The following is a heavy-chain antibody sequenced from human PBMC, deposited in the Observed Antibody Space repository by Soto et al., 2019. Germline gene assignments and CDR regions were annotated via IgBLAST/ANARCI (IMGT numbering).Heavy chain of an antibody. CDR1: GFTFSGSA. CDR3: TGDTGSLDY. CDR2: IRSKANSYAT. D-gene: IGHD3-9*01. Sequence: GGSLRLSCAASGFTFSGSAMHWVRQASGKGLEWVGRIRSKANSYATAYAASVKGRFTISRDDSKNTAYLQMNSLKTEDTAVHYCTGDTGSLDYWGQGTLVTVSS. V-gene: IGHV3-73*01. J-gene: IGHJ4*02.